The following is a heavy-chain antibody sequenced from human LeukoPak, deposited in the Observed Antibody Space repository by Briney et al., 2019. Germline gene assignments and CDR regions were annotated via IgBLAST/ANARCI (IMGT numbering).Heavy chain of an antibody. J-gene: IGHJ4*02. CDR1: GFTFSSYT. Sequence: AGGSLRLSCAASGFTFSSYTMHWVRQAPGKGLEWVSGISWNSGSIGYADSVKGRFTISRDNAKNSLYLQMNSLRAEDTALYYCAKGSLDYYGSGSYDYWGQGTLVTVSS. CDR3: AKGSLDYYGSGSYDY. CDR2: ISWNSGSI. D-gene: IGHD3-10*01. V-gene: IGHV3-9*01.